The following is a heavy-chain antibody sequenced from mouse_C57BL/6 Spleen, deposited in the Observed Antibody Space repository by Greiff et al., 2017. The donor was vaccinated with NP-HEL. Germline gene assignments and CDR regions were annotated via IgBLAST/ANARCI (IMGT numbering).Heavy chain of an antibody. CDR2: INPNYGTT. V-gene: IGHV1-39*01. D-gene: IGHD1-2*01. J-gene: IGHJ4*01. Sequence: EVQLQQSGPELVKPGASVKISCKASGYSFTDYNMNWVKQSNGKSLEWIGVINPNYGTTSYNQKFKGKATLTVDQSSSTAYMQLNSLTSEESAVYYGGRGGALRRGAMDYWGQGTAVTVSA. CDR1: GYSFTDYN. CDR3: GRGGALRRGAMDY.